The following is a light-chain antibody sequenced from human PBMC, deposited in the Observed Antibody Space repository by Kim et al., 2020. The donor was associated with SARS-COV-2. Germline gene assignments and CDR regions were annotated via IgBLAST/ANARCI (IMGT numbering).Light chain of an antibody. Sequence: LSPGERATLSCRASQTVNSNNVAWFQQKPGQAPRLLIYGASSRAAGIPDRFSGSGSGTDFTLTIRRLEPEDFAVYYCQQYGTSLYTFGQGTKLEI. J-gene: IGKJ2*01. CDR1: QTVNSNN. CDR3: QQYGTSLYT. CDR2: GAS. V-gene: IGKV3-20*01.